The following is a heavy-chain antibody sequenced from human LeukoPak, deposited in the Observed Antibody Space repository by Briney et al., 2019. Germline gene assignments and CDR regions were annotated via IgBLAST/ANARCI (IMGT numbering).Heavy chain of an antibody. Sequence: SETLSLTCAVYGGSFSGYYWGWIRQPPGKGLEWIGSIYYSGSTYYNPSLKSRVTISVDTSKNQFSLKLSSVTAADTAVYYCARVLVDTAMDAVDYYYYMDVWGKGTTVTVSS. CDR3: ARVLVDTAMDAVDYYYYMDV. CDR1: GGSFSGYY. V-gene: IGHV4-34*01. D-gene: IGHD5-18*01. J-gene: IGHJ6*03. CDR2: IYYSGST.